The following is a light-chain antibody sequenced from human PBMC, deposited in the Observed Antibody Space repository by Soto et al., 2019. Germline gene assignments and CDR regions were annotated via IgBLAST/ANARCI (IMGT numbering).Light chain of an antibody. CDR1: QSVSSN. CDR3: QQYNDWPLT. J-gene: IGKJ4*01. CDR2: GAS. V-gene: IGKV3-15*01. Sequence: EIVMTQSPATLSVSPGERATLSCRASQSVSSNLAWYKQKPGQAPRLLIYGASTRATGLPDRISGSGSGTEFTLTISSLQSEDFALYYCQQYNDWPLTFGGRTKVEIK.